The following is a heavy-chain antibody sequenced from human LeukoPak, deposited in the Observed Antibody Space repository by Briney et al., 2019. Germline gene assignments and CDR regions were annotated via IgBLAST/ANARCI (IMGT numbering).Heavy chain of an antibody. V-gene: IGHV4-59*01. D-gene: IGHD5-12*01. CDR2: IYYSGST. CDR3: ARETGYSGIDP. J-gene: IGHJ5*02. CDR1: GDSMSSYY. Sequence: SETLSLTCTVSGDSMSSYYWSWIRQPPGKGLEWIGYIYYSGSTNYNASLKSRVTISVGTSKNQFSLKLSSVTAADTAVYYCARETGYSGIDPWGQGTLVTVSS.